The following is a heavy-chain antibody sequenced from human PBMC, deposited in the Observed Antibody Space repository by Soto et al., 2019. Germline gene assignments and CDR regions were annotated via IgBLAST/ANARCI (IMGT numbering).Heavy chain of an antibody. Sequence: PSETLSLTCTVSGGSISSGDYYWTWIRQPPGKGPEWIGYIYYSGSTDYNPSLKSRLTISVDTSKNQFSLKLSSVTAADTAIYYCARDRMDSVGSYYYGLDVWGQGTTVTVSS. CDR3: ARDRMDSVGSYYYGLDV. D-gene: IGHD1-26*01. CDR1: GGSISSGDYY. CDR2: IYYSGST. J-gene: IGHJ6*02. V-gene: IGHV4-30-4*01.